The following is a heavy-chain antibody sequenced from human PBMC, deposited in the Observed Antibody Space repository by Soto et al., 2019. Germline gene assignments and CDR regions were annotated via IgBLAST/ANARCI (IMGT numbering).Heavy chain of an antibody. Sequence: GESLKISCKGSGYSFTSYWISWVRQMPGKGLEWMGRIDPSDSYTNYSPSFQGHVTISADKSISTAYLQWSSLKASDTAMYYCARLPLLWFGELFAQVAFDIWGQGTMVTVSS. CDR3: ARLPLLWFGELFAQVAFDI. CDR1: GYSFTSYW. D-gene: IGHD3-10*01. CDR2: IDPSDSYT. V-gene: IGHV5-10-1*01. J-gene: IGHJ3*02.